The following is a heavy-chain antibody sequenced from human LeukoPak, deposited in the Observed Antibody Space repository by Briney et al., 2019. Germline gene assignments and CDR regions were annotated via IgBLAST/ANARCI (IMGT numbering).Heavy chain of an antibody. J-gene: IGHJ4*02. D-gene: IGHD6-13*01. CDR3: ARGLEEQQLVLDY. CDR1: GGSISSSSYY. Sequence: SETLSLTCTVSGGSISSSSYYWGWIRQPPGKGLEWIGSIYYSGSTYYNPSLKSRVTISVDTSKNQFSLKLSSVTAADTAVYYCARGLEEQQLVLDYWGQGTLVTVSS. V-gene: IGHV4-39*07. CDR2: IYYSGST.